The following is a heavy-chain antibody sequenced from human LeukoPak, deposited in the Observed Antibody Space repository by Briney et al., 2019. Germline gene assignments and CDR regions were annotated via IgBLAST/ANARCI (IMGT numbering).Heavy chain of an antibody. CDR1: GFTFDDYA. Sequence: GRSLRLSCAASGFTFDDYAMHWVRQAPGKGLEWVSGISWNSGSIGYADSVKGRFTISRDNAKNSLYLQMNSLRAEDTALYYCAKVGKNAGFGKYYFDYWGQGTLVTVSS. CDR2: ISWNSGSI. V-gene: IGHV3-9*01. D-gene: IGHD3-10*01. CDR3: AKVGKNAGFGKYYFDY. J-gene: IGHJ4*02.